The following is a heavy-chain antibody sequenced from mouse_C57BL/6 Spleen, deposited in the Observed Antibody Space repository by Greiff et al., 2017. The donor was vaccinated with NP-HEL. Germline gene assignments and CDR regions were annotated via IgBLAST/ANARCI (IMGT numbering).Heavy chain of an antibody. D-gene: IGHD1-1*01. CDR2: IYPGDGDT. CDR1: GYAFSSSW. Sequence: QVQLKQSGPELVKPGASVKISCKASGYAFSSSWMNWVKQRPGKGLEWIGRIYPGDGDTNYNGKFKGKATLTADKSSSTAYMQLSSLTSEDSAVYFCARFGTVVATPYYFDYWGQGTTLTVSS. CDR3: ARFGTVVATPYYFDY. J-gene: IGHJ2*01. V-gene: IGHV1-82*01.